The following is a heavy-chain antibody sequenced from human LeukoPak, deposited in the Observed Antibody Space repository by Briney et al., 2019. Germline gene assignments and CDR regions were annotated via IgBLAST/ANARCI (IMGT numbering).Heavy chain of an antibody. CDR2: INPNSGGT. Sequence: ASVKVSCKASGYTFTGYHMHWVRQAPGPGLEWMGRINPNSGGTNYAQQFPGRVTMTRVTSISTAYMELSRLRSDDAAVYDCARWGSRDSYYDFWSGYSDLVRWGQGTLVTVSS. V-gene: IGHV1-2*06. CDR1: GYTFTGYH. CDR3: ARWGSRDSYYDFWSGYSDLVR. D-gene: IGHD3-3*01. J-gene: IGHJ4*02.